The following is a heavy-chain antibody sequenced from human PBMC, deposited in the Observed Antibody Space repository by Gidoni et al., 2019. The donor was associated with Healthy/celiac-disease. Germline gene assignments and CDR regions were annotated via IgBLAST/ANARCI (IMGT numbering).Heavy chain of an antibody. V-gene: IGHV3-9*01. J-gene: IGHJ6*02. CDR3: AKTGANYYYGMDV. CDR1: GFTFDDYA. Sequence: EVQLVESGGGLVQPGRSLRLSCAASGFTFDDYAMHWVRHAPGNGLEWVSGISWNSGSIGYADSVKVRFTISRDNAKNSLYLQMNSLRAEDTALYYCAKTGANYYYGMDVWGQGTTVTVSS. D-gene: IGHD3-10*01. CDR2: ISWNSGSI.